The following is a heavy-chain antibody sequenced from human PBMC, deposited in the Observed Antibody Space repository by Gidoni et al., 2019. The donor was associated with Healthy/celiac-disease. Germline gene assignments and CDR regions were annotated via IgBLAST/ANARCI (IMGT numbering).Heavy chain of an antibody. J-gene: IGHJ4*02. CDR3: ARESVYDSSSWVDY. D-gene: IGHD6-13*01. CDR1: VYTSTCYY. Sequence: QVQLVQSGAEVKKPGASVKVSCKASVYTSTCYYMPWVRQAPGQGLGWMGWINQNSGGTNYAQKFQGRVTMTRDTSISTAYMELSRLRSDDTAVYYCARESVYDSSSWVDYWGQGTLVTVSS. CDR2: INQNSGGT. V-gene: IGHV1-2*02.